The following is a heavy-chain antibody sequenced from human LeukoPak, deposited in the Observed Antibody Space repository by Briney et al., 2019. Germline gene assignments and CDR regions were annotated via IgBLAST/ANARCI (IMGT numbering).Heavy chain of an antibody. V-gene: IGHV3-30*02. CDR2: IWSDGSKK. Sequence: PGGSLRLSCAASGFIFSNYGFHWVRQAPGKGLEWVALIWSDGSKKYYTDSVKGRFTISRDNSKNTLYLQMNSLRAEDTAVYYCAKDIYYYDSSRYFQHWGQGTLVTVSS. D-gene: IGHD3-22*01. CDR1: GFIFSNYG. J-gene: IGHJ1*01. CDR3: AKDIYYYDSSRYFQH.